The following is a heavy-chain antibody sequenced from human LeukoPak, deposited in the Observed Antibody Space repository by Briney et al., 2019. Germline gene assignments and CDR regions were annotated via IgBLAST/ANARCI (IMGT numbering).Heavy chain of an antibody. J-gene: IGHJ6*02. Sequence: ASVKVSCKASGYTFTSYGISWVRQAPGQGLEWMGGIIPIFGTANYVQKFQGRVTITADESTSTAYMELSSLRSEDTAVYYCARVGGPPAPLLWFGELVEFYYYGMDVWGQGTTVTVSS. CDR1: GYTFTSYG. CDR2: IIPIFGTA. D-gene: IGHD3-10*01. CDR3: ARVGGPPAPLLWFGELVEFYYYGMDV. V-gene: IGHV1-69*13.